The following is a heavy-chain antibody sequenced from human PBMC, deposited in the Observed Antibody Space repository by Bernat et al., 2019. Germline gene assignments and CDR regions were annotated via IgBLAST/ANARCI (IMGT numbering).Heavy chain of an antibody. J-gene: IGHJ6*03. D-gene: IGHD1-1*01. CDR3: ARLNGYMDV. CDR2: IYSSGTT. CDR1: GGSISSSSYY. V-gene: IGHV4-39*01. Sequence: QLQLQESGPGLVKPSETLSLTCTVSGGSISSSSYYWGWIRQPPGTGLEWIGRIYSSGTTYYNPSLKSRVAISIDTSKNQFSLKLSSVTAADTAVYFCARLNGYMDVWGKGTTVTVSS.